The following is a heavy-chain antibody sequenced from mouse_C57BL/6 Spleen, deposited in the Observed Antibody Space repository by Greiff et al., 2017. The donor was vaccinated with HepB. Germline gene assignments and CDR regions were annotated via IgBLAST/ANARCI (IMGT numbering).Heavy chain of an antibody. CDR2: IYPGNSDT. J-gene: IGHJ2*01. CDR1: GYTFTSYW. V-gene: IGHV1-5*01. CDR3: TRGAGTEYYYDY. Sequence: EVKLQESGPVLARPGASVKMSCKTSGYTFTSYWMHWVKQRPGQGLEWIGAIYPGNSDTSYNQKFKGKAKLTAVTSASTAYMELSSLTNEDSAVYYCTRGAGTEYYYDYWGEGTTLTVAS. D-gene: IGHD4-1*01.